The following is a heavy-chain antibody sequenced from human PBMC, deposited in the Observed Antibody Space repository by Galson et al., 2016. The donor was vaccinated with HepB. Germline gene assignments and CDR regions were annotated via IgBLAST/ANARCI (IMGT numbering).Heavy chain of an antibody. CDR1: GFTFSTYA. V-gene: IGHV3-23*01. J-gene: IGHJ3*01. Sequence: LRLSCAASGFTFSTYAMTWVRQAPGKGLEWVSSVTGSGSWTYYADSVKGRLTISRDNSKNTLYLQMNSLRAADTAVYYCARDPNGDYFGAFDFWGQGTMVTVSS. D-gene: IGHD4-17*01. CDR3: ARDPNGDYFGAFDF. CDR2: VTGSGSWT.